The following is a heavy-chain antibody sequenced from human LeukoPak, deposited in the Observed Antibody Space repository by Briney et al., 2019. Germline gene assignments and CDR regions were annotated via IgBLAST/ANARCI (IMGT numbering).Heavy chain of an antibody. CDR1: GFIFSNYA. J-gene: IGHJ4*02. CDR2: ISGSDGST. V-gene: IGHV3-23*01. D-gene: IGHD2-15*01. Sequence: PGGSLRLSCAASGFIFSNYAMSWVRRAPGKGLEWVSTISGSDGSTYYADSVKGRFTISRDNSKNTLYLQMNSLRVDDTAVYYCAKLRSGDPVAATNYWGQGTLVTVSS. CDR3: AKLRSGDPVAATNY.